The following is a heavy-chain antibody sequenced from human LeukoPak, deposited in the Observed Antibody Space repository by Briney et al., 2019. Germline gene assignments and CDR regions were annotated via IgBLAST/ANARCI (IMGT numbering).Heavy chain of an antibody. J-gene: IGHJ6*03. V-gene: IGHV3-23*01. CDR2: ISGSGGST. Sequence: PGGSLRLSCAASGFTFSSYAMSWVRQAPGKGLEWVSAISGSGGSTYYADSVKGRFTISRDNSKNSLYLQMNSPRAEDTAVYYCARHIAACPRYYYYYYMDVWGKGTTVTVSS. D-gene: IGHD6-6*01. CDR1: GFTFSSYA. CDR3: ARHIAACPRYYYYYYMDV.